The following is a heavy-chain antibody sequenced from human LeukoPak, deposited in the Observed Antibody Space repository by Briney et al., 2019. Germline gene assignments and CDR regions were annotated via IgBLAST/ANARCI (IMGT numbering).Heavy chain of an antibody. D-gene: IGHD6-19*01. CDR1: GFTFSSYG. CDR3: AKVAVAGTKVYYFDY. CDR2: ISWDGGST. J-gene: IGHJ4*02. V-gene: IGHV3-43D*04. Sequence: PGGSLRLSCAASGFTFSSYGMHWVRQAPGKGLEWVSLISWDGGSTYYADSVKGRFTISRDNSKNSLYLQMNSLRAEDTALYYCAKVAVAGTKVYYFDYWGQGTLVTVSS.